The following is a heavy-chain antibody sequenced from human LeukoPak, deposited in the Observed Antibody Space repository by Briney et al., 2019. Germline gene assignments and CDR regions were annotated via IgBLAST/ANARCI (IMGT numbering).Heavy chain of an antibody. D-gene: IGHD6-13*01. CDR1: GFTFSSYS. V-gene: IGHV3-48*01. J-gene: IGHJ4*02. Sequence: PGGSLRLSCAASGFTFSSYSMNWVRQAPGKGLEWVSYISSSSSTIYYADSVKGRFTISRDNAKNSLYLQMNSLRAEDTAVYYCASKPMRYSSSWYDYWGQGTLVTVSS. CDR2: ISSSSSTI. CDR3: ASKPMRYSSSWYDY.